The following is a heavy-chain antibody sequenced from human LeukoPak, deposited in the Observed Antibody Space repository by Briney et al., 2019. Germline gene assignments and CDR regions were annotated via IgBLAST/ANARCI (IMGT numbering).Heavy chain of an antibody. J-gene: IGHJ4*02. CDR1: GYTFTSYD. CDR3: ASLLNFMVPFDY. D-gene: IGHD3-10*01. Sequence: ASVKVSCKASGYTFTSYDINWVRQATGQGLEWMGWMNPNSGNTGYAQKFQGRVTMTRNTSISTAYMELSSLRSEDTAVYYCASLLNFMVPFDYWGQGTLVTVSS. V-gene: IGHV1-8*01. CDR2: MNPNSGNT.